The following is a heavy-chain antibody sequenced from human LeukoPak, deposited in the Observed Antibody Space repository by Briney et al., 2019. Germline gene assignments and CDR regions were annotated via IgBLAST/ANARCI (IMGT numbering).Heavy chain of an antibody. CDR3: ARDRYTVVSWYFDL. V-gene: IGHV4-31*03. CDR1: AGSISSGGYY. D-gene: IGHD4-23*01. J-gene: IGHJ2*01. CDR2: IYYSGST. Sequence: PSETLSLTCTVSAGSISSGGYYWSWIRQHPGKGLEWIGYIYYSGSTYYNPSLKSRVTISVDTSKNQFSLKLSSVTAADTAVYDCARDRYTVVSWYFDLWGRGTLVTVSS.